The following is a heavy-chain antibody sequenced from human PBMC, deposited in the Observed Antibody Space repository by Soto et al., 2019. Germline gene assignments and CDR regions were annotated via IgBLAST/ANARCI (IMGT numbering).Heavy chain of an antibody. CDR1: VFIFTSYI. V-gene: IGHV3-30*01. Sequence: QVQLVESGGGVVQPRRSLRLSCAASVFIFTSYIVHWVREAPGKGLGWVAAVAYDGSKKHYADSLKGRFSISRDTSKNTVYLQMNSLTTEDTAVYYCARDKELLFXCNFDXWGQGTLVTVSS. CDR3: ARDKELLFXCNFDX. D-gene: IGHD3-16*01. CDR2: VAYDGSKK. J-gene: IGHJ4*02.